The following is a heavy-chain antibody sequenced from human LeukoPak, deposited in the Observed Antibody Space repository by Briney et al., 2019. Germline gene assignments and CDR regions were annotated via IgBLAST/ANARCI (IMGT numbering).Heavy chain of an antibody. CDR1: GFTFSDYY. CDR3: ASGREVKDFLSGCRNLYYHYGMDV. D-gene: IGHD3-3*01. Sequence: GGSLRLSCAASGFTFSDYYMSWIRQAPGKGLEWVSYIRSSGSTIYYADSVKGRFTLSRDNAKHSLYLQMNSLRAEDTAGYYCASGREVKDFLSGCRNLYYHYGMDVWGQGTTVTVSS. CDR2: IRSSGSTI. J-gene: IGHJ6*02. V-gene: IGHV3-11*01.